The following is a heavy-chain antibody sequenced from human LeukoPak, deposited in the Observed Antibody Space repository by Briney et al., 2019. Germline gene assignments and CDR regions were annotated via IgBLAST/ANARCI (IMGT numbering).Heavy chain of an antibody. Sequence: PGGSLSLCFAASGFTFSSYEMNWVRQAPGKGLGGGSYISSSGSTIYYADSVKGRFTISRDNAKNSLYLQMNSLRAEDTAVYYCARDLDIVVVPAAMEAWFDPWGQGTLVTVSS. V-gene: IGHV3-48*03. J-gene: IGHJ5*02. D-gene: IGHD2-2*01. CDR3: ARDLDIVVVPAAMEAWFDP. CDR1: GFTFSSYE. CDR2: ISSSGSTI.